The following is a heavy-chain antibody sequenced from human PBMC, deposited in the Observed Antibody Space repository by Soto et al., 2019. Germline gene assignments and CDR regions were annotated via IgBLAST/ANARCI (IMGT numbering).Heavy chain of an antibody. V-gene: IGHV4-34*01. CDR3: ARGVSWNPRYYYGMDV. D-gene: IGHD1-1*01. CDR2: INHSGST. CDR1: GGSFSGYY. J-gene: IGHJ6*02. Sequence: SETLSLTCAVYGGSFSGYYWSWIRQPPGKGLEWIGEINHSGSTNYNPSLKSRVTISVDTSKNQFSLKLSSVTAADTAVYYCARGVSWNPRYYYGMDVWGQGTTVTSP.